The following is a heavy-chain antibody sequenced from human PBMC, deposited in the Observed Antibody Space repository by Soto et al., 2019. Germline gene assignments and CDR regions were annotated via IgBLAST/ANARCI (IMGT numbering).Heavy chain of an antibody. V-gene: IGHV4-59*01. CDR2: IYYSGST. D-gene: IGHD3-10*01. Sequence: SETLSLTCTVSGGSISSYYWSWIRQPPGKGLEWIGYIYYSGSTNYNPSLKSRVTISVDTSKNQFSLKLSSVTAADTAVYYCARVGGVGTPDFDYWGQGTLVTVSS. J-gene: IGHJ4*02. CDR1: GGSISSYY. CDR3: ARVGGVGTPDFDY.